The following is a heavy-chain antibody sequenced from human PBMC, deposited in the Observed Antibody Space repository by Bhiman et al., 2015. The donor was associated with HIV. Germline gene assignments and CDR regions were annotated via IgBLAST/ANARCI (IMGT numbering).Heavy chain of an antibody. D-gene: IGHD4-17*01. CDR3: AKDFDYRAWGGLQGAFDI. CDR1: RFTFSRYI. Sequence: EVQLVESGGGLVKPGGSLRLSCAASRFTFSRYIMNWVRQAPGKGLEWVSVISDSGGTTYFADSVKGRFTISRDNSKNMLYLQMNSLRAEDTAVYYCAKDFDYRAWGGLQGAFDIWGQGTMVTVSS. J-gene: IGHJ3*02. CDR2: ISDSGGTT. V-gene: IGHV3-23*04.